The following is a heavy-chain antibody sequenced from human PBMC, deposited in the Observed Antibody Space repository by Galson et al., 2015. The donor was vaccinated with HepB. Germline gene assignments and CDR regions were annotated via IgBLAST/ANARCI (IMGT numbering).Heavy chain of an antibody. CDR3: TTFPLWFEDLPSY. D-gene: IGHD3-10*01. CDR1: DFTFNNAW. V-gene: IGHV3-15*07. Sequence: SLRLSCAASDFTFNNAWMNWVRQAPGKGLEWVGRIQSKVDDGTTDYAAPVKGRFSISRDDSKSTLYLQMNSLKTEDTAVYYCTTFPLWFEDLPSYWGQGTLVIVSS. J-gene: IGHJ4*02. CDR2: IQSKVDDGTT.